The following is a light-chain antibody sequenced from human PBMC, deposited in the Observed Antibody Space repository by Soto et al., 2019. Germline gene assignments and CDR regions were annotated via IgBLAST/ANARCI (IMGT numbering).Light chain of an antibody. CDR1: QSISSY. Sequence: DILMTQSPSSLSSSVGDRVTITCRASQSISSYLNWYQQKPGKAPKLLIYAASSLQSGVPSRFSGSGSGTEVTLIIISLQPAEYSTFYCYQRHSTPPRTFGQGTKVEIK. CDR2: AAS. V-gene: IGKV1-39*01. CDR3: YQRHSTPPRT. J-gene: IGKJ1*01.